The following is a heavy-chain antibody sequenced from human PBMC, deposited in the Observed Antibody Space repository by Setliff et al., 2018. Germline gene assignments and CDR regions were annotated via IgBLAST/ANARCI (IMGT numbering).Heavy chain of an antibody. Sequence: SGGSLRLSCSASGFTFSSLWMAWVRQAPGKGLEWVANINQGGSDQFYVESVKGRFTISRDNAKNSLYLQMNSLRVEDTAVYYCAKPVSGAGGFSGDIWGQGTLVTVSS. V-gene: IGHV3-7*01. D-gene: IGHD2-15*01. CDR2: INQGGSDQ. CDR3: AKPVSGAGGFSGDI. CDR1: GFTFSSLW. J-gene: IGHJ3*02.